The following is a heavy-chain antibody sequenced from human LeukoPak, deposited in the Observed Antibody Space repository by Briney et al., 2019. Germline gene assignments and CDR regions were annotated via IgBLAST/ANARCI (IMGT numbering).Heavy chain of an antibody. CDR2: IYYSGST. CDR3: ARADSDSSGYYGYYFDY. V-gene: IGHV4-61*01. Sequence: PSETLSLTCTVSGYSISSGYYWSWIRQPPGKGLEWIGYIYYSGSTNYNPSLKSRVTISVDTSKNQFSLKLSSVTAADTAVYYCARADSDSSGYYGYYFDYWGQGTLVTVSS. D-gene: IGHD3-22*01. J-gene: IGHJ4*02. CDR1: GYSISSGYY.